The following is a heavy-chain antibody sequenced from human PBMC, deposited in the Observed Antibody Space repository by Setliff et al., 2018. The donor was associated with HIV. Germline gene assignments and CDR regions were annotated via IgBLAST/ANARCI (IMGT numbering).Heavy chain of an antibody. V-gene: IGHV3-30*02. Sequence: PGGSLRLSCEASGFIFSNYGMHWVRQAPGKGLQWVAFIRFDGTKKYYSDSVKGHFIISRDNSKKTLYLQMNSLRAEDTAVYYCARGARGYSYGWGQGTLVTVSS. D-gene: IGHD5-18*01. J-gene: IGHJ4*02. CDR3: ARGARGYSYG. CDR2: IRFDGTKK. CDR1: GFIFSNYG.